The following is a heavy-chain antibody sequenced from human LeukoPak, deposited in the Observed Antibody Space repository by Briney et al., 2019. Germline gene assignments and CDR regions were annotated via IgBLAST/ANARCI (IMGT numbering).Heavy chain of an antibody. D-gene: IGHD5-18*01. V-gene: IGHV1-69*02. CDR3: ARLESQGYGPS. J-gene: IGHJ4*02. Sequence: ASVKVSCKASGGTFSSYIINWVRQAPGQGLEWMGRIIPILGIANYAQKFQGRVTITADKSTSTAYMELSSLRSEDTAVYYCARLESQGYGPSWGQGTLVTVSS. CDR1: GGTFSSYI. CDR2: IIPILGIA.